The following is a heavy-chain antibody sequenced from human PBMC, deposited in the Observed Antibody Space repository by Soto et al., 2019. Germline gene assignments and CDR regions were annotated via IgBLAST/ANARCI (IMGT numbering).Heavy chain of an antibody. CDR3: ARDGAGGYGLGWFDP. Sequence: QVQLQESGPGLVKPSQTLSLTCTVSGGSISRGGYYYNWIRQLPGKGLEWIGYIYHSGSTNYNPALRSRVTISVDTFKNQLSLEWSSVTAADTAVYYCARDGAGGYGLGWFDPWGQGTLVTVSS. CDR2: IYHSGST. D-gene: IGHD2-15*01. J-gene: IGHJ5*02. CDR1: GGSISRGGYY. V-gene: IGHV4-31*03.